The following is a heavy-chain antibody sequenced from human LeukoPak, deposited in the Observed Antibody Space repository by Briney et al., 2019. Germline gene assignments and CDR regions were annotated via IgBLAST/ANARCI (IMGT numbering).Heavy chain of an antibody. CDR3: ARARLEPFCWFDP. Sequence: SQTLSLTCAISGDGVSSNSAAWNWIRQSPSRGLEWLGRTYFRSKWYNDYAVSVRSRISINADTSKNQFSLQLNSVTPEDTAVYYCARARLEPFCWFDPWGQGTLVTVSS. J-gene: IGHJ5*02. CDR1: GDGVSSNSAA. V-gene: IGHV6-1*01. CDR2: TYFRSKWYN. D-gene: IGHD1-1*01.